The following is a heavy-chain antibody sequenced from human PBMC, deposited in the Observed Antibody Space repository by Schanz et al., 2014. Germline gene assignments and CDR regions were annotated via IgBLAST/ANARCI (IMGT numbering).Heavy chain of an antibody. Sequence: QVQLQQWGAGLLKPSETLSLTCAVYGGSFSSNYWSWIRQPPGKGLEWIGEIYHSGSTNYNPSLKRRVTISVDPSKNQFSLKLSSATAADTAVYYCARAARRTRVVPLYFDYWGQGTLVTVSS. V-gene: IGHV4-34*02. CDR2: IYHSGST. CDR3: ARAARRTRVVPLYFDY. CDR1: GGSFSSNY. J-gene: IGHJ4*02. D-gene: IGHD2-2*01.